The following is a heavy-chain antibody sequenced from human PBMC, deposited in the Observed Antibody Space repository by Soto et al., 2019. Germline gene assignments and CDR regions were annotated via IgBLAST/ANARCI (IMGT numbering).Heavy chain of an antibody. J-gene: IGHJ5*02. D-gene: IGHD2-21*02. CDR1: GASIRSTDYY. V-gene: IGHV4-30-4*01. CDR3: VRTARQGAVAPHWFDR. Sequence: SETLSLTCTVSGASIRSTDYYWSWIRQAPGKGLEWIGYVYYTGSTYYNPSLMSRLTISVDTPKNQFSLKLTSVTAAETAVYYCVRTARQGAVAPHWFDRWGQGTLVTVSS. CDR2: VYYTGST.